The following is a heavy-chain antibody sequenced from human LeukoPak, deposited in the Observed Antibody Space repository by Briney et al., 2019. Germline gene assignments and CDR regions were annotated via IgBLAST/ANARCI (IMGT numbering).Heavy chain of an antibody. D-gene: IGHD3-10*01. CDR3: AKDIGGYGSGSNAIDY. CDR1: GFTFDDYA. Sequence: GGSLRLSCAASGFTFDDYAMHWVRQAPGKGLEWVSGISWNSGSIGYADSVKGRFTISRDNAKNSLYLQMNSLRAEDTALYYCAKDIGGYGSGSNAIDYWGQGTLVTVSS. V-gene: IGHV3-9*01. CDR2: ISWNSGSI. J-gene: IGHJ4*02.